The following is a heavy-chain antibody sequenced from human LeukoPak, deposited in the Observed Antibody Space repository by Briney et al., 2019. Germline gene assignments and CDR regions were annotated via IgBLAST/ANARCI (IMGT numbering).Heavy chain of an antibody. CDR3: VKSQDYYGQFDP. J-gene: IGHJ5*02. D-gene: IGHD3-10*01. CDR1: GFSFSSHA. V-gene: IGHV3-64D*08. CDR2: ISSNGGST. Sequence: PGGSLRLSCAASGFSFSSHAMYWVRQAPGKGLESVSGISSNGGSTYYADSVKGRFTISRDNSKNTLYLQMSSLRGEDTALYYCVKSQDYYGQFDPWGQGTLVTVSS.